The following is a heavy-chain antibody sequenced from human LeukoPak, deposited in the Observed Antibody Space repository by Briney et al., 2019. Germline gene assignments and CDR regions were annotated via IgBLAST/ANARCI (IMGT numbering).Heavy chain of an antibody. J-gene: IGHJ4*02. V-gene: IGHV3-30*18. D-gene: IGHD2-2*01. CDR2: MSYDGSNK. CDR3: AKAGCSSTNCYENY. CDR1: GFPFSTYA. Sequence: TGGSLRLSCAASGFPFSTYAMRWVRQAPGEGLEWVAVMSYDGSNKYHADSVKGRFTISRDNSKNTLYLQMNSLRPDDTAVYYCAKAGCSSTNCYENYWGQGTLVTVSS.